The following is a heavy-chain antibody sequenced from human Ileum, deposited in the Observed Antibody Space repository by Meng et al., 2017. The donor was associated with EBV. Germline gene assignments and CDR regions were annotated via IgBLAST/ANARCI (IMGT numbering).Heavy chain of an antibody. Sequence: QIPLKECGPPLGKPTQPLPLTCSFSGFAPPSSGVGVGWIRQPPGKALEWLALIYWNDDKRYSPSLKSRLTVTRDTSKNQVVLTLTNVDPVDTATYYCARRPGSPSSRFDYWGQGTLVTVSS. CDR2: IYWNDDK. CDR1: GFAPPSSGVG. J-gene: IGHJ4*02. D-gene: IGHD6-6*01. V-gene: IGHV2-5*01. CDR3: ARRPGSPSSRFDY.